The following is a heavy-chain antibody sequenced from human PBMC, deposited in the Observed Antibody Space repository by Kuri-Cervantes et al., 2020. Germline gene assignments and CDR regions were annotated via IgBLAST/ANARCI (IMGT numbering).Heavy chain of an antibody. CDR2: INHSGST. V-gene: IGHV4-34*01. CDR3: ARGRPKRSYSSGWYVGY. J-gene: IGHJ4*02. Sequence: ESLRLSCAVYGGSFSGYYWSWIRQPPGKGLEWIGEINHSGSTNYNPSLKSRVTISIDTSKTQFSLKLSSVTAEDTAVYYCARGRPKRSYSSGWYVGYWGQGTPVTVSS. CDR1: GGSFSGYY. D-gene: IGHD6-19*01.